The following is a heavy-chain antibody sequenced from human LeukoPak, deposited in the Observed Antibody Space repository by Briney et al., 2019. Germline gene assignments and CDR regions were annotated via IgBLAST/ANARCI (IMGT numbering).Heavy chain of an antibody. CDR1: GGSVSSGSYY. Sequence: SETLSLTCSVSGGSVSSGSYYWGWIRQPPGKGLEWIGGISHSGTNYNNPSLKSRVSISIDTSKNQFSVKLTSVTAADTAIYYCASLGTLRSWGQGTLVTVSS. V-gene: IGHV4-39*01. CDR2: ISHSGTN. J-gene: IGHJ5*02. D-gene: IGHD7-27*01. CDR3: ASLGTLRS.